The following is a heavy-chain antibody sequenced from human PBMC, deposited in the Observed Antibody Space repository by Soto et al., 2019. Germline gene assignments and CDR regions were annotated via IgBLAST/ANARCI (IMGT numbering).Heavy chain of an antibody. CDR3: ARRNWAQGFDY. CDR1: DYTFTSRG. CDR2: ISAYNGNT. D-gene: IGHD1-1*01. Sequence: VASVKVSCKASDYTFTSRGISWVRQAPGQGLEWMGWISAYNGNTNYAQKLQGRVTMTTDTSTSTAYMELRSLRSDDTAVYYCARRNWAQGFDYWGQGTLVTVSS. V-gene: IGHV1-18*04. J-gene: IGHJ4*02.